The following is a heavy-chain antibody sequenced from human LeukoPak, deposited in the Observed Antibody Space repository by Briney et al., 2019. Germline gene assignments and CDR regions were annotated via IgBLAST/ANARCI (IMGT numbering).Heavy chain of an antibody. Sequence: SETLSLTCSVSGYSISSGYYWGWIRQPPGKGLEWIGSIHHGGTTYYNPSLKSRVTISVDTSKNQFSLKLSSVTAADTAVYYCARRRITMVRGGGIAFDYGGQGTLVTVSS. CDR1: GYSISSGYY. CDR3: ARRRITMVRGGGIAFDY. J-gene: IGHJ4*02. D-gene: IGHD3-10*01. V-gene: IGHV4-38-2*02. CDR2: IHHGGTT.